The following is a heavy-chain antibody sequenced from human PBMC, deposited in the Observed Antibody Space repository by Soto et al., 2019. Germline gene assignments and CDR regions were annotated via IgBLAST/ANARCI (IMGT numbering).Heavy chain of an antibody. J-gene: IGHJ5*02. CDR3: ARARLLYGDSHNWFDP. CDR1: GGSISSGDYY. V-gene: IGHV4-30-4*01. Sequence: PSETLSLTCTVSGGSISSGDYYWSWIRQPPGKGLEWIGYTYRSGTTYYNPSLKSRVTISVDTSKNQFSLKLTSVIAADTAVYYCARARLLYGDSHNWFDPWGKRTLVTVSS. D-gene: IGHD4-17*01. CDR2: TYRSGTT.